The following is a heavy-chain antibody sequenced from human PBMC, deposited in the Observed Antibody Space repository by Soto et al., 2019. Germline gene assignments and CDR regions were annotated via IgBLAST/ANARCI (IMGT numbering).Heavy chain of an antibody. CDR3: ARGGGVPALGDP. J-gene: IGHJ5*02. D-gene: IGHD3-16*01. CDR1: GVSMRNSY. Sequence: SETLSLTCSVSGVSMRNSYWTWIRQSAGKGLEWIGRISTSGNTNYNPSLNSRLTMSVDTSKNQVSLKLTSVTAADTAVYYCARGGGVPALGDPWGQGSLVIVSS. CDR2: ISTSGNT. V-gene: IGHV4-4*07.